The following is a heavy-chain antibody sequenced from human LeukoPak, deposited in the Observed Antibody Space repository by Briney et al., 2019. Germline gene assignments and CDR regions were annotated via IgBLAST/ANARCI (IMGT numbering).Heavy chain of an antibody. V-gene: IGHV1-69*05. Sequence: VASVKVSCEASGGTFSSYAISWVRQAPGQGLEWMGGIIPIFGTANYAQKFQGRVTITTDESTRTAYMELSSLRSEDTAVYYCAPELHCSSTSCYGWGQGTLVTVSS. CDR3: APELHCSSTSCYG. CDR1: GGTFSSYA. CDR2: IIPIFGTA. D-gene: IGHD2-2*01. J-gene: IGHJ4*02.